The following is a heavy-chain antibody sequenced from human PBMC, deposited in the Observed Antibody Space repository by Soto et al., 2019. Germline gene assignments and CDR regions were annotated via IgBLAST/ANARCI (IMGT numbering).Heavy chain of an antibody. V-gene: IGHV3-23*01. D-gene: IGHD2-15*01. CDR3: AKAGYCTGVSCYFYYFDS. J-gene: IGHJ4*02. Sequence: GGSLRLSCSASGFTFNNYAMAWVRQAPGEGLEWVSGISGSGATPYYADSVKGRFTISRDNSENTLFLQMNSLSAEDTAVYFCAKAGYCTGVSCYFYYFDSWGQGTLVTVSS. CDR1: GFTFNNYA. CDR2: ISGSGATP.